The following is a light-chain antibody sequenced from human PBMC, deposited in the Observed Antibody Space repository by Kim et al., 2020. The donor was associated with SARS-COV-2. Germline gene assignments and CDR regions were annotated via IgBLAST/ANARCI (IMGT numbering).Light chain of an antibody. CDR3: SSYSSNTTMV. J-gene: IGLJ3*02. CDR1: NSDVGGYNT. Sequence: GQSITIACTGTNSDVGGYNTVSWYQQHPGKAPKLVTYGVAARPSGVFNRFSGSKSGNTASLTISGLQPEDEADYYCSSYSSNTTMVFGGGTQLTVL. V-gene: IGLV2-14*03. CDR2: GVA.